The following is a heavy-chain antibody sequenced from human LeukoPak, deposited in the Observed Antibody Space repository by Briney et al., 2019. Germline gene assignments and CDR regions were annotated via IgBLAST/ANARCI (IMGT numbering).Heavy chain of an antibody. D-gene: IGHD6-25*01. J-gene: IGHJ4*02. V-gene: IGHV3-48*03. CDR2: ITGSGNYI. CDR1: GFTFSTCE. CDR3: ARGGGRRYFDN. Sequence: GGSLRLSCVASGFTFSTCEMNWVRQAPGKGLEWVSYITGSGNYIYYADSVKGRFTISRDSAKNSLYLQMNSLTAEDAAIYYCARGGGRRYFDNWGQGTLVTVSS.